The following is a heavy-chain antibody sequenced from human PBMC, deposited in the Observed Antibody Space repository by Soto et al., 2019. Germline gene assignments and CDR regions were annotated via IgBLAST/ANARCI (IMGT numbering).Heavy chain of an antibody. CDR2: IYHSGST. CDR1: GGSISSGGYS. J-gene: IGHJ4*02. D-gene: IGHD3-22*01. Sequence: SETLSLTCAVSGGSISSGGYSWSWIRQPPGKGLEWIGYIYHSGSTNYNPSLKSRVTISVDTSKNQFSLKLSSVTAADTAVYYCARWIDYYDSSGYPSFDYWGQGTLVTVSS. CDR3: ARWIDYYDSSGYPSFDY. V-gene: IGHV4-30-2*02.